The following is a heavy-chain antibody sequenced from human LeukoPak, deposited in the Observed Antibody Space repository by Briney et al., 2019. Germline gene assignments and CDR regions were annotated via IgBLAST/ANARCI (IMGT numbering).Heavy chain of an antibody. D-gene: IGHD3-10*01. CDR2: IYPGDSDT. CDR1: GFSFPIYW. Sequence: KVGESLKISCKGSGFSFPIYWIGWVRQMPGKGLEWMGIIYPGDSDTRYSPSFQGQVTISADKSISTAYLQWSSLKASDTAIYYCARRSAHGSGSYYLFDYWGQGTLVTVSS. CDR3: ARRSAHGSGSYYLFDY. V-gene: IGHV5-51*01. J-gene: IGHJ4*02.